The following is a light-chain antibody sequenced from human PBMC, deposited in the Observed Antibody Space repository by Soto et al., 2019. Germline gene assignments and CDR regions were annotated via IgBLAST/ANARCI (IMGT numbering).Light chain of an antibody. V-gene: IGKV3-20*01. J-gene: IGKJ5*01. Sequence: EIVLAQSPGTLSLSPGERATLSCRASHSVTSSYLAWYQQKPGQAPRLLIYGASNRATGIPERFSGSGSGTNFTLTISSLEPEDFAVYYCQQYGTSPITFGQGTRVEIK. CDR2: GAS. CDR3: QQYGTSPIT. CDR1: HSVTSSY.